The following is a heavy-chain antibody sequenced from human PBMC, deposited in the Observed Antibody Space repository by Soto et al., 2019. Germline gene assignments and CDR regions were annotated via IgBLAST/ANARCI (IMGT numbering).Heavy chain of an antibody. D-gene: IGHD2-2*02. CDR1: GFTFSSYG. CDR2: ISYDGSNK. V-gene: IGHV3-30*18. Sequence: GGSLRLSCAASGFTFSSYGMHWVRQAPGKGLEWVAVISYDGSNKYYADSVKGRFTISRDNCKNTLYLQMNSLRAEDTAVYYCAKSLYCSSTSCYNGGTYYYYYGMDVWGQGTTVTVSS. J-gene: IGHJ6*02. CDR3: AKSLYCSSTSCYNGGTYYYYYGMDV.